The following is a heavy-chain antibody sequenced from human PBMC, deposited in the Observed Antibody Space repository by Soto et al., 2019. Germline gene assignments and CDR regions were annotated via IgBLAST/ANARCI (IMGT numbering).Heavy chain of an antibody. CDR1: GYTFTSYA. CDR3: ARGLSGYSYGYYYYYMDV. Sequence: ASVKVCCKASGYTFTSYAMHWVRQAPGQRLEWMGWINAGNGNTKYSQKFQGRVTITRDTSASTAYMELSSLRSEDTAVYYCARGLSGYSYGYYYYYMDVWGKGTTVTVSS. CDR2: INAGNGNT. J-gene: IGHJ6*03. V-gene: IGHV1-3*01. D-gene: IGHD5-18*01.